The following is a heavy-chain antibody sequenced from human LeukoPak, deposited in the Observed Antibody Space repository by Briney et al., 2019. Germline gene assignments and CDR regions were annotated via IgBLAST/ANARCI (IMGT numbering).Heavy chain of an antibody. D-gene: IGHD3-10*01. CDR3: ARDRGELWFGELLDWFDP. CDR1: GFTFSSYS. V-gene: IGHV3-21*01. J-gene: IGHJ5*02. CDR2: ISSSSSYI. Sequence: NPGGSLRLSCAASGFTFSSYSMNWVRQAPGKGLEWVSSISSSSSYIYYADSVKGRFTISRDNAKNSLYLQMNSLRAEDTAVYYCARDRGELWFGELLDWFDPWGQGTLVTVSS.